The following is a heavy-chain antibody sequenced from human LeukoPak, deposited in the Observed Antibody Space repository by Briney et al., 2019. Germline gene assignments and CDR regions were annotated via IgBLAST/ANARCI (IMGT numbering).Heavy chain of an antibody. CDR3: AKVHSSGCLDY. V-gene: IGHV3-9*01. D-gene: IGHD6-19*01. CDR2: ISWNSGSI. J-gene: IGHJ4*02. Sequence: GGSLRLSCAASGFTFDDYAMHWVRQAPGKGLEWVSGISWNSGSIGYADSVKGRFTISRDNAKNSLYLQMNSLRAEDTALYYCAKVHSSGCLDYWGQGTLVTVSS. CDR1: GFTFDDYA.